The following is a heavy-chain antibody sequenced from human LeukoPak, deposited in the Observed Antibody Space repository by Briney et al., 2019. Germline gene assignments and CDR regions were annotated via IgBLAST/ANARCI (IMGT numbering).Heavy chain of an antibody. Sequence: GASVKVSCKVSGYTFTGYYMHWVRQAPGQGLEWMGWINPNSGGTNYAQKFQGRVTMTRDTSISTAYMELSRLRSDDTAVYYCARARVPAAIGFDPWGQGTLVTVSS. J-gene: IGHJ5*02. CDR1: GYTFTGYY. D-gene: IGHD2-2*01. CDR2: INPNSGGT. CDR3: ARARVPAAIGFDP. V-gene: IGHV1-2*02.